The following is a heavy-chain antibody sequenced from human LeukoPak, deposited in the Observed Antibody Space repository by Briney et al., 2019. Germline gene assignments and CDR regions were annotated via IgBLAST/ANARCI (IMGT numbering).Heavy chain of an antibody. CDR2: VSGSGDST. Sequence: SGGSLRLSCAASGFTFSNCAMSWVRQAPGKGLEWVSGVSGSGDSTYYADSVKGRFTISRDNSKNTLYLQMNSLRGEDTAVYYCAKGGSPSCYSSSGYWGQGTLVTVSS. CDR1: GFTFSNCA. CDR3: AKGGSPSCYSSSGY. V-gene: IGHV3-23*01. J-gene: IGHJ4*02. D-gene: IGHD2-2*01.